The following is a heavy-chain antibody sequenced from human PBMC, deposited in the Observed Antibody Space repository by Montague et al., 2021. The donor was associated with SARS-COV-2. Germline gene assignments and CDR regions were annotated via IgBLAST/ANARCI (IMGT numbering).Heavy chain of an antibody. Sequence: SETLSLTCVVSDVSLSSSTWWSWVRQSPGKGLEWVGETYLSGFTQYNPSVKSRVTISLDDSRSQFSLRLTSVTAADTAAYFCARGGLGNGGFDYWGQGALVTVSS. J-gene: IGHJ4*02. CDR3: ARGGLGNGGFDY. D-gene: IGHD3/OR15-3a*01. CDR1: DVSLSSSTW. V-gene: IGHV4-4*02. CDR2: TYLSGFT.